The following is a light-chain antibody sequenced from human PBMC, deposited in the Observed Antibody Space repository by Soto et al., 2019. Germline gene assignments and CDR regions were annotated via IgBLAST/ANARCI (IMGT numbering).Light chain of an antibody. CDR3: TSYAGNNNFV. CDR2: EVS. CDR1: ISNIGSNP. V-gene: IGLV2-8*01. Sequence: QSVLTQPPSASGTPGQRVTISCSGSISNIGSNPVYWYQQHPGKAPKLIIFEVSKRPSGVPDRFSGSKSGNTASLTVSGLQAEDEADFHCTSYAGNNNFVFGTGTKVTVL. J-gene: IGLJ1*01.